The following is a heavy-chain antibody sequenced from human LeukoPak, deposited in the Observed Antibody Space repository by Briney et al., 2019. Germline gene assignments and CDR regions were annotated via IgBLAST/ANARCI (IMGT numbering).Heavy chain of an antibody. J-gene: IGHJ4*02. V-gene: IGHV3-49*03. CDR2: IRSKAYGGAA. Sequence: PGGSLRLSCTASGFTFGDYAVSWFRQAPGKGLEWVGFIRSKAYGGAAEYAASVKGRFTISRDDSKSIAFVQMNSLEIEDTAVYYCTRGYCSGGSCSEVFDYWGQGTLVTVSS. D-gene: IGHD2-15*01. CDR3: TRGYCSGGSCSEVFDY. CDR1: GFTFGDYA.